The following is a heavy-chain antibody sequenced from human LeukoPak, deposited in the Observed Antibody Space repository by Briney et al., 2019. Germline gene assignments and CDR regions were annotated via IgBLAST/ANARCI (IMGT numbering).Heavy chain of an antibody. CDR1: GFTVSSNY. J-gene: IGHJ4*01. D-gene: IGHD5-12*01. Sequence: GGCVRLSCAASGFTVSSNYMSWGRQAPGKGLEWVSVIYSGGSTYYADSVKGRFTISRDNSKNTLYLQMNSLRAEDTAVYYCARSSPYDNYFDYWGHGTLVTVSS. CDR3: ARSSPYDNYFDY. CDR2: IYSGGST. V-gene: IGHV3-66*01.